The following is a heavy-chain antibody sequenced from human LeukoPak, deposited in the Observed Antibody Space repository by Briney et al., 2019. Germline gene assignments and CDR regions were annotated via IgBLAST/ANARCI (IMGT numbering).Heavy chain of an antibody. CDR1: GGTFSSYA. J-gene: IGHJ6*03. CDR2: IISIFGTA. CDR3: ASRRYYDFWSGYYPRYYYYMDV. Sequence: SVKDSCKASGGTFSSYAISWVRQAPGQGLEWMGRIISIFGTANYAQKFQGRVTITTDESTSTAYMELSSQRSEDTAVYYCASRRYYDFWSGYYPRYYYYMDVWGKGTTVTVSS. V-gene: IGHV1-69*05. D-gene: IGHD3-3*01.